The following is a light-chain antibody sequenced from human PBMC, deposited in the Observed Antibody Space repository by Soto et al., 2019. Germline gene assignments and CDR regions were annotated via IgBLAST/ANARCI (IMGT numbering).Light chain of an antibody. CDR2: SAS. J-gene: IGKJ4*01. V-gene: IGKV3-20*01. CDR1: QSVSNSY. Sequence: EIGLTQSQGTLSLSPGERATLTCRASQSVSNSYLAWYQQKPGQAPRLLIYSASSRATGIPDRFSGSGSGTDFTLTISRLEPEDFAVYYCQQYGSSPLTFGGGTKVEIK. CDR3: QQYGSSPLT.